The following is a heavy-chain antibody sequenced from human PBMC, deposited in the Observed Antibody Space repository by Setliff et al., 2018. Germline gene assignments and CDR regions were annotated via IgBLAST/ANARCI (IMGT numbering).Heavy chain of an antibody. J-gene: IGHJ4*02. D-gene: IGHD3-10*01. Sequence: ASVKVSCKASGYTFTSYNINWVRQATGQGLEWMGWMNPNSGNTGYAQKFQGRVAMTRNTSIKTAYMELNSLRSEDTAVYYCARGTLWFGEPIDYWGQGTLVTVSS. CDR3: ARGTLWFGEPIDY. CDR2: MNPNSGNT. CDR1: GYTFTSYN. V-gene: IGHV1-8*01.